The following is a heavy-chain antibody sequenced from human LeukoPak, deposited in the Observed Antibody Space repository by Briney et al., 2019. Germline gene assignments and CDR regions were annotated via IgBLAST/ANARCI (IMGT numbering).Heavy chain of an antibody. Sequence: GGSLRLSCAASGFTFSSYWMHWVRQAPGKGLVWVSRINSDGSSTSYADSVKGRFTISRDNAKNTLYLQMNSLRAEDTALYYCARGGYSSSWLFDYYYMDVWGKGTTVTVSS. V-gene: IGHV3-74*01. D-gene: IGHD6-13*01. CDR2: INSDGSST. CDR3: ARGGYSSSWLFDYYYMDV. J-gene: IGHJ6*03. CDR1: GFTFSSYW.